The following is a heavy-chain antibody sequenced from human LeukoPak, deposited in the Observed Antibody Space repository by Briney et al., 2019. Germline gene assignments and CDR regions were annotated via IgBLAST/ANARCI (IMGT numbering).Heavy chain of an antibody. D-gene: IGHD2-21*02. J-gene: IGHJ4*02. CDR1: GASISSGNHY. Sequence: SQTLSLTCSVSGASISSGNHYWSWVRQHPGKGLEWIGYISYTGSTYYNPSLESRLTMSADTSKNQFSLKLNSVTAADTAVYFCARVVVSAALDLWGQGTLVTVSS. CDR3: ARVVVSAALDL. CDR2: ISYTGST. V-gene: IGHV4-31*03.